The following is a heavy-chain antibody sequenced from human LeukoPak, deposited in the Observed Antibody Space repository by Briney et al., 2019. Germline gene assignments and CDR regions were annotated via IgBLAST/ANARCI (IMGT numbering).Heavy chain of an antibody. Sequence: SETLSLTCTVSGGSISSYYWSWIRQPPGKGLEWIGYIYYSGSSSYNPSLKSRLTISVDTSKNQFSLKLSSVTAADTAVYYCARQGIAVAGMDYWGQGTLVTVSS. CDR1: GGSISSYY. V-gene: IGHV4-59*08. D-gene: IGHD6-19*01. CDR2: IYYSGSS. CDR3: ARQGIAVAGMDY. J-gene: IGHJ4*02.